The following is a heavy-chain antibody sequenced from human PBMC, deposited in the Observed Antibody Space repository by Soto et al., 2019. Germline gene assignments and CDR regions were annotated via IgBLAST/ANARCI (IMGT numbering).Heavy chain of an antibody. Sequence: SETLSLTCTVSGGSISSYYWSWIRQPPGKGLEWIGYIYYSGSTNYNPSLKSRVTISVDTSKNQFSLKLSSVTAADTAVYYCARHDYEFWSGYYYYYMDVWGKGTTVTVSS. CDR2: IYYSGST. CDR3: ARHDYEFWSGYYYYYMDV. J-gene: IGHJ6*03. D-gene: IGHD3-3*01. CDR1: GGSISSYY. V-gene: IGHV4-59*08.